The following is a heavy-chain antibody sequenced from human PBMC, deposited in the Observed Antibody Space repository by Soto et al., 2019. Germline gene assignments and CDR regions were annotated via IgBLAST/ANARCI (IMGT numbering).Heavy chain of an antibody. CDR2: ISTTGNT. CDR3: VGESGENGSSEAY. V-gene: IGHV4-4*07. D-gene: IGHD1-26*01. J-gene: IGHJ4*02. CDR1: GDTITSFS. Sequence: SETRSLTGTVSGDTITSFSWNWIRQSAGKGLEWIGRISTTGNTHYNPSLESRVTTSLDTCEKLFALNLTSLPAADPALYYCVGESGENGSSEAYWGQG.